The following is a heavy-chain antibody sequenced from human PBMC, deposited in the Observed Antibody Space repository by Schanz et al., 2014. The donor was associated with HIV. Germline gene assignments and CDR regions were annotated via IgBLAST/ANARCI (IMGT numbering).Heavy chain of an antibody. Sequence: QVQLVQSGAEVKKPGASVRVSCKASGYNFVSYDINWIRQAPGQGLEWMGGIIPTFGIANYAPKFQGRITITADESTSTAYLELRSLRPEDTAMFFCARSFGVGDLGFGVWGQGTTVIVSS. CDR2: IIPTFGIA. CDR1: GYNFVSYD. D-gene: IGHD3-3*01. V-gene: IGHV1-69*01. J-gene: IGHJ6*02. CDR3: ARSFGVGDLGFGV.